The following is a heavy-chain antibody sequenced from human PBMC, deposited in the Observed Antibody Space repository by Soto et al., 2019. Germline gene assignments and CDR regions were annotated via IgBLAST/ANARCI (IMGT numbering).Heavy chain of an antibody. V-gene: IGHV3-30*18. CDR1: GFTFSSYG. Sequence: GGSLRLSCAASGFTFSSYGMHWVRQAPGKGLEWVAVISYDGSNKYYADSVKGRFTISRDNSKNTLYLQMNSLRAEDTAVYYCAKGQWNTIFGAQYGMDVWGQGTTVTVSS. CDR3: AKGQWNTIFGAQYGMDV. J-gene: IGHJ6*02. CDR2: ISYDGSNK. D-gene: IGHD3-3*01.